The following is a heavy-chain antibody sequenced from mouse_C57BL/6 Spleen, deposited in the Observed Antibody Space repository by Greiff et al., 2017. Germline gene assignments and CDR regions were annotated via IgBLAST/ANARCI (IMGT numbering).Heavy chain of an antibody. CDR2: INPNNGGT. J-gene: IGHJ4*01. CDR1: GYTFTDYN. CDR3: ARSRLRREDYAMDY. V-gene: IGHV1-18*01. Sequence: VQLQQSGPELVKPGASVTIPCKASGYTFTDYNMDWVKQSHGKSLACIGDINPNNGGTIYNQKFKGKATLTVDKSSSTAYMERRSLTSEDTAVYYCARSRLRREDYAMDYWGQGTSGTVSS. D-gene: IGHD2-4*01.